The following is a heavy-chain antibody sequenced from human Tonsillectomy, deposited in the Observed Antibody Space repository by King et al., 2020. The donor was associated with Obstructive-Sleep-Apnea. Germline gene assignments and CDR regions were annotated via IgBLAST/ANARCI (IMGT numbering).Heavy chain of an antibody. V-gene: IGHV1-18*04. J-gene: IGHJ4*02. CDR1: GYTFTSYG. CDR2: ISAYNGNT. D-gene: IGHD2-21*02. CDR3: ARDLAYCGGDCYSEFDY. Sequence: QLVQSGAEVKKPGASVKVSCKASGYTFTSYGISWVRQAPGQGLEWMGWISAYNGNTNYAQKLQGRVTMTTETSTSTAYMELRSLRSDDTAVYYCARDLAYCGGDCYSEFDYWGQGTLVTVSS.